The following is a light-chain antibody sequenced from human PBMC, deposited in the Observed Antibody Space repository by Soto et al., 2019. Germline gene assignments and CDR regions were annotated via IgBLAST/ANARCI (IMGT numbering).Light chain of an antibody. CDR2: DAS. CDR1: QSVSSSY. J-gene: IGKJ4*01. V-gene: IGKV3-20*01. Sequence: EIVLTQSPCTLSFSPWERATLSCRASQSVSSSYLAWYQQKPGQAPRLLIYDASSRATGIADRFSGSGSGTDFTLIISRLEPEDFAVYYCQQYGSSPLTFGGGTKVDI. CDR3: QQYGSSPLT.